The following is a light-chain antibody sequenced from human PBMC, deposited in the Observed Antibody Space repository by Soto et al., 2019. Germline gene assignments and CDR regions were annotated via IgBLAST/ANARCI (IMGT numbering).Light chain of an antibody. CDR3: QQVNSFPPFT. CDR2: AAS. J-gene: IGKJ4*01. V-gene: IGKV1-9*01. Sequence: DIQLTQSPSFLSASVGDRVTITCRASQDISSSLAWYQQKPGKAPKILMYAASSLESWVPSRFSGSGSGTEFTLTISSLQPDDFATYYCQQVNSFPPFTFGGGTPVEIK. CDR1: QDISSS.